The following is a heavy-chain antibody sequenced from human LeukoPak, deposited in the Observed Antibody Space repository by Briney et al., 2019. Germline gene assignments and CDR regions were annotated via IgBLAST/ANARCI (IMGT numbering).Heavy chain of an antibody. CDR1: GGSFSGYY. V-gene: IGHV4-34*01. D-gene: IGHD3-3*01. J-gene: IGHJ4*02. CDR2: INHSGST. CDR3: ARGRVTYYDFWSGYSRTHYFDY. Sequence: PSETLSLTCAVYGGSFSGYYWSWIRQPPGKGLEWIGEINHSGSTNYNPSLKSRVTISVDTSKNQFSLKLSSVTAADTAVYYCARGRVTYYDFWSGYSRTHYFDYWGQGTLVTVCS.